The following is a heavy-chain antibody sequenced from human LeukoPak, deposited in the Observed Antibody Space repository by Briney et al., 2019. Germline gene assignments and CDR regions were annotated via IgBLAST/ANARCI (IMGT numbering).Heavy chain of an antibody. J-gene: IGHJ4*02. CDR2: IWYDGSNA. V-gene: IGHV3-33*01. CDR1: GFTFRNHG. D-gene: IGHD6-6*01. CDR3: ARDIGARRLDY. Sequence: GGSLRLSCAASGFTFRNHGMHWVRQAPGKGLEWVAVIWYDGSNAYYADSVKGRFTISRDNSRNTLYLQTNSLRAEDTAVYYCARDIGARRLDYWGQGTPVTVSS.